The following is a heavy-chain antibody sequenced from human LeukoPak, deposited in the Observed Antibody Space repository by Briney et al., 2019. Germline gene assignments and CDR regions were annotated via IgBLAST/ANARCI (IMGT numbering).Heavy chain of an antibody. CDR3: AKESDAFDI. CDR1: GFTFSSYG. CDR2: IWYDGSNK. Sequence: GGSLRLSCAASGFTFSSYGMHWVRQAPGKGLEWVAVIWYDGSNKYYADSVKGRFTISRDNSQNTLYLQMNSLRLEDTAVYHCAKESDAFDIWGQGTMVTVSS. J-gene: IGHJ3*02. V-gene: IGHV3-30*02.